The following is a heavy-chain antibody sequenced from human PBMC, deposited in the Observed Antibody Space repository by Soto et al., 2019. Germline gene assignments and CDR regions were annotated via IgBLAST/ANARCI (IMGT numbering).Heavy chain of an antibody. CDR3: ARVTRDIVVVPAAIRYYYGMDV. J-gene: IGHJ6*02. CDR1: GGYISSYD. D-gene: IGHD2-2*02. V-gene: IGHV4-59*01. CDR2: IYYSGST. Sequence: SETLSLTCTVSGGYISSYDWSWIRKPPGKGLEWIGYIYYSGSTNYNPSLKSRVTISVDTSKNQFSLKLSSVTAADTAVYYCARVTRDIVVVPAAIRYYYGMDVWGQGTTVTVSS.